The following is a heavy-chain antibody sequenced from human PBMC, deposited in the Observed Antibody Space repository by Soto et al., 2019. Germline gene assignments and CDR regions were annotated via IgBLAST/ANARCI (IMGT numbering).Heavy chain of an antibody. V-gene: IGHV4-34*01. CDR3: ARQRHSGYDSHYYYGMDV. Sequence: SETLSLTCAVYGGSFSGYYWSWIRQPPGKGLEWIGEINHSGSTNYNPSLKSRVTISVDTSKNQFSLKLSSVTAADTAVYYCARQRHSGYDSHYYYGMDVWGQGTTVTVSS. CDR1: GGSFSGYY. CDR2: INHSGST. D-gene: IGHD5-12*01. J-gene: IGHJ6*02.